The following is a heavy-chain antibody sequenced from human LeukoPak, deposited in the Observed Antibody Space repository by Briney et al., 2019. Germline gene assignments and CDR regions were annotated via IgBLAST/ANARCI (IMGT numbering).Heavy chain of an antibody. V-gene: IGHV4-4*07. CDR3: ARGNWNDVVGYYFDY. CDR1: GGFISSYY. Sequence: SETLSLTCTVSGGFISSYYWSWIRQPAGKGLECIGRIYTSGSTNYNPSLKSRVTMSVDTSKNQFSLKLSSVTAADTAVYYCARGNWNDVVGYYFDYWGQGTLVTVSS. J-gene: IGHJ4*02. D-gene: IGHD1-1*01. CDR2: IYTSGST.